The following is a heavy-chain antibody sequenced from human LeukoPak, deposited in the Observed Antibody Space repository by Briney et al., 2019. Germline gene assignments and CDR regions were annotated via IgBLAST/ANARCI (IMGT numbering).Heavy chain of an antibody. J-gene: IGHJ4*02. D-gene: IGHD3-16*01. CDR1: GFTFSSSA. CDR3: AKYNGAYTPQDC. CDR2: ISNNGGYT. Sequence: GGSLRLSCAASGFTFSSSAMSWVRQAPGKGLEWVSAISNNGGYTYYADSVQGRFTISRDNSKSTLCLQMNSLRAEDTAVYYCAKYNGAYTPQDCWGQGTLVTVSS. V-gene: IGHV3-23*01.